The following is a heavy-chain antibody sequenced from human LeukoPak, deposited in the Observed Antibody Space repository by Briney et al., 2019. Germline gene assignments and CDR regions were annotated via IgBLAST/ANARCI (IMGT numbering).Heavy chain of an antibody. CDR2: IRYDGSNK. D-gene: IGHD3-9*01. CDR1: GLTFSSYG. V-gene: IGHV3-30*02. CDR3: AKGGYYDILTGLLTGY. Sequence: GGSLRLSCAASGLTFSSYGMHWVRQAPGKGLEWVAFIRYDGSNKYYADSVKGRFTFSRDNSKNTLYLQMNSLRAEDTAVYYCAKGGYYDILTGLLTGYWGQGTLVTVSS. J-gene: IGHJ4*02.